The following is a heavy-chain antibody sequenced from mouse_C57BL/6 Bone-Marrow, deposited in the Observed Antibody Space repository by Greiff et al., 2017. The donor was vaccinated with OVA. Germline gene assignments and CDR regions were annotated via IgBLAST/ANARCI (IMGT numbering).Heavy chain of an antibody. CDR3: ARYYYSNLDY. Sequence: VKLMESGAELARPGASVKLSCKASGYTFTSYGISWVKQRTGQGLEWIGEIYPRSGNTYYNEKFKSKATLTVDKSSSTAYMQLSSLTSEDSAVYYCARYYYSNLDYWGQGTTLTVSS. CDR2: IYPRSGNT. J-gene: IGHJ2*01. CDR1: GYTFTSYG. D-gene: IGHD2-5*01. V-gene: IGHV1-81*01.